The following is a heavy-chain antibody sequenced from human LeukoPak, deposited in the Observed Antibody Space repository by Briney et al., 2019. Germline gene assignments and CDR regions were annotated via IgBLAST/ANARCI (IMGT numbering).Heavy chain of an antibody. J-gene: IGHJ4*02. CDR3: ARDRRYYDSSGFSLGYFDY. CDR1: GGSISSYF. D-gene: IGHD3-22*01. CDR2: IYYSGST. Sequence: PSETLSLTCTVSGGSISSYFWNWIRQHPGKGLEWIGYIYYSGSTNYNPSLKSRVTISVDTSKNQFSLKLSSVSAADTAVYYCARDRRYYDSSGFSLGYFDYWGQGTLVTVSS. V-gene: IGHV4-59*12.